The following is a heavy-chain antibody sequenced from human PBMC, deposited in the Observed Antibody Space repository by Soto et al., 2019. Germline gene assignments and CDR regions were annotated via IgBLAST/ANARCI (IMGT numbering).Heavy chain of an antibody. CDR2: IYWDDDK. D-gene: IGHD1-20*01. V-gene: IGHV2-5*02. Sequence: QITLKESGPTLVKPTQTLTMTCTFSGFSLSTSGVVVAWIRKPPGTALEWLSLIYWDDDKRYSPSLKSRLTIPKDTAKNQVVFTMTNMDPVDTATYYCANTMYNWRSGYFDYWGQGTLVTVSS. J-gene: IGHJ4*02. CDR3: ANTMYNWRSGYFDY. CDR1: GFSLSTSGVV.